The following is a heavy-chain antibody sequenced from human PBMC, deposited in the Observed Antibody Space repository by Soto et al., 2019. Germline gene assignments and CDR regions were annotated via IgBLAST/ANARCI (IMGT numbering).Heavy chain of an antibody. V-gene: IGHV4-31*03. Sequence: PSETLSITCTVSGGSISSGGYYWSWIRQHPGKGLEWIGYIYYSGSTYYNPSLKSRVTISVDTSKNQFSLKLSSVTAADTAVYYCAASCVGCGGFNYYGMDVWGQGTTVTVSS. CDR2: IYYSGST. D-gene: IGHD2-21*01. CDR1: GGSISSGGYY. CDR3: AASCVGCGGFNYYGMDV. J-gene: IGHJ6*02.